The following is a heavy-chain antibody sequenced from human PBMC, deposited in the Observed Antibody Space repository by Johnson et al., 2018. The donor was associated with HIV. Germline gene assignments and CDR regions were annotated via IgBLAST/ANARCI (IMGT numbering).Heavy chain of an antibody. J-gene: IGHJ3*02. D-gene: IGHD3-10*01. CDR2: INWNGGSI. CDR3: TTTPTMVRGVDI. CDR1: GFTFDDYG. Sequence: EVQLVESGGGVVRPGGSLRLSCAASGFTFDDYGMNWVRQTPGKGLEWVSGINWNGGSIGYADSVKGRFSVSRDNVQDTLYLQMNNLRAEDTAVYYCTTTPTMVRGVDIWGQGTMVTVSS. V-gene: IGHV3-20*04.